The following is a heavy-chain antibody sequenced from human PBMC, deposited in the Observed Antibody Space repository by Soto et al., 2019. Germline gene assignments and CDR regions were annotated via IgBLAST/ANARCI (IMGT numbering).Heavy chain of an antibody. D-gene: IGHD6-19*01. CDR2: ISYDGSNK. J-gene: IGHJ3*02. CDR1: GFTFSSYA. Sequence: GGSLRLSCAASGFTFSSYAMHWVRQAPGKGLEWVAVISYDGSNKYYADSVKGRFTISRDNSKNTLYLQMSSLRAEDTAVYYCARSEQWLVSAFDIWGQGTMVTVSS. V-gene: IGHV3-30-3*01. CDR3: ARSEQWLVSAFDI.